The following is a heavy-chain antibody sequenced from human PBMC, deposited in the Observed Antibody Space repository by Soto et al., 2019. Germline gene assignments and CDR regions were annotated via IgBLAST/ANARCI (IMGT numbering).Heavy chain of an antibody. V-gene: IGHV1-69*12. Sequence: QVQLVQSGAEVKKPGSSVKVSCKASGGTFSSYAISWVRQAPGQGLEWMGGIITIFGTANYAQKFQGRVTITADESTSTAYMELSSLRSEDTAVYYCARFGRAVAGTGKYFDYWGQGTLVTVSS. CDR3: ARFGRAVAGTGKYFDY. CDR1: GGTFSSYA. CDR2: IITIFGTA. J-gene: IGHJ4*02. D-gene: IGHD6-19*01.